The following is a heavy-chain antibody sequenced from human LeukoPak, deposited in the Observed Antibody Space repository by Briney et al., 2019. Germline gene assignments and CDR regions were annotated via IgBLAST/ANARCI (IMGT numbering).Heavy chain of an antibody. CDR2: IKDDGSVK. Sequence: GGSLRLSCTASGFSFSSFWMSWDRQAPGKGLEWVANIKDDGSVKNHVDSLKGRFSISRGNARNSLYLQISSLRAEDTAVYYCAREVVATASAFDCWGQGTLVTVSS. J-gene: IGHJ4*02. D-gene: IGHD2-21*01. CDR3: AREVVATASAFDC. CDR1: GFSFSSFW. V-gene: IGHV3-7*03.